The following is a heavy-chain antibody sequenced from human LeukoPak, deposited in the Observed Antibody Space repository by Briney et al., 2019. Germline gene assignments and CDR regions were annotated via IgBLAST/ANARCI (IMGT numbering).Heavy chain of an antibody. V-gene: IGHV3-21*01. CDR1: GFTFSSYN. CDR2: ITSGSSHI. D-gene: IGHD2-21*02. CDR3: AKEVTYGGAAFDV. J-gene: IGHJ3*01. Sequence: PGGSLRLSCAASGFTFSSYNMNWVRQTPGQGLEWVSSITSGSSHIYYADSVKGRFTISRDNAKSSLYLQMNSLRAEDTAVYYCAKEVTYGGAAFDVWGQGTTVTVSS.